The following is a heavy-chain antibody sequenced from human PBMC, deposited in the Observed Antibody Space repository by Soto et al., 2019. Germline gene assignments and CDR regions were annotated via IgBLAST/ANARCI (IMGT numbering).Heavy chain of an antibody. V-gene: IGHV3-30*18. D-gene: IGHD6-13*01. CDR1: GFTFSSYG. CDR3: AKEYEQQLDNFNWFDP. Sequence: GGSLRLSCAASGFTFSSYGMHWVRQAPGKGLEWVAVISYDGSNKYYADSVKGRFTISRDNSKNTLYLQMNSLRAEDTAVYYCAKEYEQQLDNFNWFDPWGQGTLVTVSS. CDR2: ISYDGSNK. J-gene: IGHJ5*02.